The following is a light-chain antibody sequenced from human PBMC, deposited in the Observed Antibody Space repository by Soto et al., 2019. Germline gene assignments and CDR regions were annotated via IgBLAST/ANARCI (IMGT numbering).Light chain of an antibody. J-gene: IGLJ3*02. CDR3: GTWDSSLRGWL. Sequence: QSVLTQPPSVSAAPGQKVTISCFGSSSNIGNNYVSWYQQLPGSAPRLLIYESKKRPSGIPDRFSGSESGASATLVITGLQSGDEADYYCGTWDSSLRGWLFGGGTKLTVL. V-gene: IGLV1-51*02. CDR2: ESK. CDR1: SSNIGNNY.